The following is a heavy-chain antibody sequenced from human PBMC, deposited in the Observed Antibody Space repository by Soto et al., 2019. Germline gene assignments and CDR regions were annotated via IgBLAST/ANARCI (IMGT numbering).Heavy chain of an antibody. D-gene: IGHD6-6*01. V-gene: IGHV4-34*01. J-gene: IGHJ5*02. CDR1: GGSFSGYY. Sequence: PSETLSLTCAVYGGSFSGYYWSWIRQPPGKGLEWIGEINHSGSTNYNPSLKSRVTISVDTSKNQFSLKLSSVTAADTAVYYCARATSSIAARPHLGFDPWGQGTLVTVSS. CDR2: INHSGST. CDR3: ARATSSIAARPHLGFDP.